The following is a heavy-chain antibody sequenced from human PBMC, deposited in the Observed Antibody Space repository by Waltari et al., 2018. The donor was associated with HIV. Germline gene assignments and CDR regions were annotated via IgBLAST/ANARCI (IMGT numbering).Heavy chain of an antibody. D-gene: IGHD3-22*01. V-gene: IGHV3-23*04. J-gene: IGHJ4*02. CDR3: AKDDSTGSSGYYPFHY. CDR1: GFTFTYYA. CDR2: ISGSGGST. Sequence: EVQLVGTGGGLVQPGGSLSLSGAASGFTFTYYALKWVRQAPGKGLEWVSAISGSGGSTYYADSVKGRFTISRDNSKNTLYLQMNSLRAEDTALYYCAKDDSTGSSGYYPFHYWGQGTLITVSS.